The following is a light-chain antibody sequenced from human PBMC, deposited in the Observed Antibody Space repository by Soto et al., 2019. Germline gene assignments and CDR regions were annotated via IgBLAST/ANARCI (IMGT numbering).Light chain of an antibody. Sequence: NFMLTQPHSVSESPGKTVTISCTGSSRSIASNYVQWFQQRPGSAPTTVIYEDNKRTSGVPDRFSGSIDSSSNSASLTISGLKTEYEADYFCQSYGDNHQVFRGGIKLTVL. CDR3: QSYGDNHQV. CDR2: EDN. V-gene: IGLV6-57*02. CDR1: SRSIASNY. J-gene: IGLJ3*02.